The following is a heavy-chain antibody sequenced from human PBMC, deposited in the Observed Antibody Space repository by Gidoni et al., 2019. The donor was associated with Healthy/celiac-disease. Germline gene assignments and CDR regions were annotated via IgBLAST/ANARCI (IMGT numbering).Heavy chain of an antibody. Sequence: QVQLQQWGAGLLKPSETLSLTCAVYGGSFSGYYWSWIRQPPGKGLEWIGEINHSGSTNYNPSLKSRVTISVDTSKNQFSLKLSSVTAADTAVYYCARLPPPRQLKYYYYGMDVWGQGTTVTVSS. D-gene: IGHD5-18*01. J-gene: IGHJ6*02. CDR3: ARLPPPRQLKYYYYGMDV. CDR2: INHSGST. CDR1: GGSFSGYY. V-gene: IGHV4-34*01.